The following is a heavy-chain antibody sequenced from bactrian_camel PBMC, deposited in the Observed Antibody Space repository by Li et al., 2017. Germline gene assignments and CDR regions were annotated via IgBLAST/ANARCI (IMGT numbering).Heavy chain of an antibody. J-gene: IGHJ4*01. D-gene: IGHD3*01. Sequence: QVQLVESGGGLVQPGGSLRLSCTASAGTFDSSEVGWYRQAPGNECELVSSIRSDGSEFYAASVEGRFTISQDNAKNTVYLQMNSLNLRTLPFIIVREKSAYVLAHGAKVLTAPAIPSGARGPRSPSP. CDR2: IRSDGSE. V-gene: IGHV3S60*01. CDR3: REKSAYVLAHGAKVLTAPAIPS. CDR1: AGTFDSSE.